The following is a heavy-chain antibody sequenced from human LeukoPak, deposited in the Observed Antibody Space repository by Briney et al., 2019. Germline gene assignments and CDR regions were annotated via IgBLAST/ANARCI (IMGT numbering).Heavy chain of an antibody. CDR2: INPSGGST. D-gene: IGHD3-22*01. V-gene: IGHV1-46*01. J-gene: IGHJ4*02. CDR1: GYTFTSYY. CDR3: ARKLYDSSRYGQTYYFDY. Sequence: ASVKVSCKASGYTFTSYYMHWVRQAPGQGLEWMGIINPSGGSTSYAQKFQGRVTMTRDTSTSTVYMELSSLRSEDMAVYYCARKLYDSSRYGQTYYFDYWGQGTLVTVSS.